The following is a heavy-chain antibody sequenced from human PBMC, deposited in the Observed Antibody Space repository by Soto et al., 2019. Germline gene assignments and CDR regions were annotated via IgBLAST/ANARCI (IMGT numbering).Heavy chain of an antibody. CDR2: INSDGSST. Sequence: GGSLRLSCAASGFTFSSYWMHWVRQAPGKGLVWVSRINSDGSSTSYADSVKGRFTISRDNAKNTLYLQMNSLRAEDTAVYYCARDPRAVGDYYYYGMDVWGQGTTVTVSS. CDR1: GFTFSSYW. V-gene: IGHV3-74*01. CDR3: ARDPRAVGDYYYYGMDV. J-gene: IGHJ6*02. D-gene: IGHD6-19*01.